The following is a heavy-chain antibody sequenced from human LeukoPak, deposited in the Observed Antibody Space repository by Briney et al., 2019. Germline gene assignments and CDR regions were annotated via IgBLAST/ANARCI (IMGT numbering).Heavy chain of an antibody. CDR2: ISAYNGDT. V-gene: IGHV1-18*04. CDR3: ARDLKGVSYYYYYMDV. Sequence: ASVKVSCKASGYTFTGYYMHWVRQAPGQGLEWMGWISAYNGDTNYAQKLQDRVTMTTDTSTSTAYMELRSLRSDDTAVYYCARDLKGVSYYYYYMDVWGKGTTVTVSS. J-gene: IGHJ6*03. CDR1: GYTFTGYY. D-gene: IGHD3-16*01.